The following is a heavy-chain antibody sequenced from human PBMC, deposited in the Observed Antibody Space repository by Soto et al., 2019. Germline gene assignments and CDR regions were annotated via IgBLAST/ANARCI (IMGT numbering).Heavy chain of an antibody. Sequence: TSETLSLTCTVSGGSISSDGYSWGWIRQPPGKGLEWIASIYYSVTTYYNPSLKGRVTISVDTSKNQFSLKLTSVTAADTAVYYCARIPRLDRSSWYYFDYWGQGTLVTVSS. CDR3: ARIPRLDRSSWYYFDY. CDR2: IYYSVTT. CDR1: GGSISSDGYS. J-gene: IGHJ4*02. D-gene: IGHD6-13*01. V-gene: IGHV4-39*01.